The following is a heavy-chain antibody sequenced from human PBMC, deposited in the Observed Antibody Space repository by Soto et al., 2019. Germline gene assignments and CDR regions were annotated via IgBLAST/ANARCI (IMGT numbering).Heavy chain of an antibody. CDR2: IKQDESEK. D-gene: IGHD1-26*01. J-gene: IGHJ4*02. Sequence: PGGSLRLSCAASGFTFSNAWMNWVRQAPGKGLEWVANIKQDESEKNYLDSVKGRFTISRDNAKNSLYLQMNSLRAEDTAVYYCASDRFRGTYYLRGVTYFFEEWGQGAPVTVSS. V-gene: IGHV3-7*03. CDR3: ASDRFRGTYYLRGVTYFFEE. CDR1: GFTFSNAW.